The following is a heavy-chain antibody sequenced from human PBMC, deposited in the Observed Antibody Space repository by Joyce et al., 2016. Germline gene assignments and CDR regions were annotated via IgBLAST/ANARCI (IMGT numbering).Heavy chain of an antibody. J-gene: IGHJ4*02. CDR1: GGPFRGFF. CDR2: INNSGVT. CDR3: ARSQWLAPLMY. V-gene: IGHV4-34*01. D-gene: IGHD6-19*01. Sequence: QVQLQQWGAGLLKPSETLSLTCAVSGGPFRGFFWTWVRQPPGKGLEWIGDINNSGVTNYNPSLKTRVNFSVDTSKNQFSLKLTSLSAADTAVYYCARSQWLAPLMYWGQGTPVTVSS.